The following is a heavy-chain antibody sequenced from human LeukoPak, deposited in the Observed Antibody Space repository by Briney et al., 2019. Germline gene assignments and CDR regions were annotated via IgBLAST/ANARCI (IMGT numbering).Heavy chain of an antibody. CDR1: GFTFSITW. V-gene: IGHV3-15*01. CDR3: TTDLGIAAAGSFDY. J-gene: IGHJ4*02. CDR2: IKSKADGGTT. D-gene: IGHD6-13*01. Sequence: PGGSLRLSCAASGFTFSITWMSWVRQAPGKGLEWLGRIKSKADGGTTDYAAPVKGRFTISRDDSRNTVYLQMNSLKTEDTAVYYCTTDLGIAAAGSFDYWGQGTLVTVSS.